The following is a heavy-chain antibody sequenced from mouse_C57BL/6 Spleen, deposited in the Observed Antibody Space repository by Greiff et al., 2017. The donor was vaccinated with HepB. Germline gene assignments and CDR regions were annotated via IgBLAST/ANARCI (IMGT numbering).Heavy chain of an antibody. CDR3: ARGGSSRYFDV. V-gene: IGHV1-52*01. Sequence: QVQLQQPGAELVRPGSSVKLSCKASGYTFTSYWMHWVKQRPIQGLEWIGNIDPSDSETHYNQKFKDKATLTVDKSSSTAYMQLSSLTSEDSAVYYYARGGSSRYFDVWGTGTTVTVSS. CDR1: GYTFTSYW. D-gene: IGHD1-1*01. CDR2: IDPSDSET. J-gene: IGHJ1*03.